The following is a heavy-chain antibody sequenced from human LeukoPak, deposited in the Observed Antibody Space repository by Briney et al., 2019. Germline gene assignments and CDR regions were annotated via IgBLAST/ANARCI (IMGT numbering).Heavy chain of an antibody. V-gene: IGHV3-73*01. J-gene: IGHJ4*02. D-gene: IGHD3-3*01. CDR3: TSEGPKYDFWSGYFNY. Sequence: GGSLKPSCAASGFTFSGSAMHWVRQASGKGLEWVGRIRSKANSYATAYAASVKGRFTISRDDSKNTAYLQMNSLKTEDTAVYYCTSEGPKYDFWSGYFNYWGQGTLVTVSS. CDR2: IRSKANSYAT. CDR1: GFTFSGSA.